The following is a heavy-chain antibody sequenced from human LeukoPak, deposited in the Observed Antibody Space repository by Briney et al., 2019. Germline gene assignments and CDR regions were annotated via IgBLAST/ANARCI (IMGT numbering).Heavy chain of an antibody. CDR3: TRDQEGSDY. CDR2: ITRSSSAK. Sequence: LEWVSYITRSSSAKFYADSVKGRFTISRDNAENLLYLQMNSLRAEDTAVYYCTRDQEGSDYWGQGTLVTVSS. V-gene: IGHV3-48*01. J-gene: IGHJ4*02.